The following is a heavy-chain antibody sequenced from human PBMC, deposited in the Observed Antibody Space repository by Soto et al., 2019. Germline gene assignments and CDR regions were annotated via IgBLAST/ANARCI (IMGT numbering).Heavy chain of an antibody. Sequence: QVQLVQSGAEVKKPGASVKVSCKASGYTFTTYFIQWVRQAPGQGLEWMGIINPGDGTTSYAQKFQGRVTMTRDTTASTVDIDLRSVTSEDTSVYYCGWRRHLRKGSAFDLCGQGTLVTVSS. CDR3: GWRRHLRKGSAFDL. V-gene: IGHV1-46*01. D-gene: IGHD3-3*01. CDR2: INPGDGTT. J-gene: IGHJ4*02. CDR1: GYTFTTYF.